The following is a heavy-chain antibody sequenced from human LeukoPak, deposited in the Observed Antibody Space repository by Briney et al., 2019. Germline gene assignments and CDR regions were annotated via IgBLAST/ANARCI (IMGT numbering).Heavy chain of an antibody. D-gene: IGHD3-22*01. Sequence: SETLSLTCAVYGGSFSGYYWSWIRQPPGKGLEWIGEINHSGSTNYNPSLKSRVTISVDTSKNQFSLKLSSVTAADTAVYYCASHYYDSSGHYYFDYWGQGTLVTVSS. J-gene: IGHJ4*02. CDR3: ASHYYDSSGHYYFDY. CDR2: INHSGST. CDR1: GGSFSGYY. V-gene: IGHV4-34*01.